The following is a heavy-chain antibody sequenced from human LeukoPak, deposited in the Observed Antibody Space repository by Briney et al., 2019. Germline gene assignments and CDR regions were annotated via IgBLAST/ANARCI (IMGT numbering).Heavy chain of an antibody. V-gene: IGHV3-7*01. CDR3: ARVSGVYDSSGYYHY. CDR2: IKQDGSEK. Sequence: GGSLRLSCAASGFTFSSYWMSWVRQAPGKGLEWVANIKQDGSEKYYVDSVKGRFTISRDNAKNSLYLQMNSLRAKDTAVYYCARVSGVYDSSGYYHYWGQGTLVTVSS. J-gene: IGHJ4*02. D-gene: IGHD3-22*01. CDR1: GFTFSSYW.